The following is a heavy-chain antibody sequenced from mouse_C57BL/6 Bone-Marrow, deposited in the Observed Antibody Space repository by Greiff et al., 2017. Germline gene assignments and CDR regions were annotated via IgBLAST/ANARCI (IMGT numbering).Heavy chain of an antibody. V-gene: IGHV5-6*01. Sequence: EVQLVESGGDLVKPGGSLKLSCAASGFTFSSYGMPWVRQTPDKRLEWVATISSGGSYTYYPDSVKGRFTISRDNAKNPLYLQMSSLKSEDTAMYYCASRGFSWFAYWGQGTLVTVS. CDR1: GFTFSSYG. CDR2: ISSGGSYT. CDR3: ASRGFSWFAY. J-gene: IGHJ3*01.